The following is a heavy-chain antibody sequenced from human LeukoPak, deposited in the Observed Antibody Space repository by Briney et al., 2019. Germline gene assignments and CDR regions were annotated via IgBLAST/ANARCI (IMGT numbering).Heavy chain of an antibody. CDR3: ARDTYYYGSGSYYSRNPLGY. Sequence: AASVKVSCKASGGTFSSYAISWVRQAPGQGLEWMGRIIPIFGTANYAQKFQGRVTITTDESTSTAYMELSSLRSEDTAVYYCARDTYYYGSGSYYSRNPLGYWGQGTLVTVSS. J-gene: IGHJ4*02. D-gene: IGHD3-10*01. V-gene: IGHV1-69*05. CDR2: IIPIFGTA. CDR1: GGTFSSYA.